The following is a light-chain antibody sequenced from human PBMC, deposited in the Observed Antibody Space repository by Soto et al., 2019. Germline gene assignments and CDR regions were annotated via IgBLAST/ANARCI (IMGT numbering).Light chain of an antibody. CDR2: EVS. CDR1: SSDIGGYDY. CDR3: SSYTGTKNLL. J-gene: IGLJ2*01. Sequence: QSVLTQPPSASGSPGQSVTISCTGTSSDIGGYDYVSWYQQHPGKVPKLLIYEVSKRPSGVPDRLSGSKSGKTASLTVSGLQAEDEADYYCSSYTGTKNLLFGGGTKVTVL. V-gene: IGLV2-8*01.